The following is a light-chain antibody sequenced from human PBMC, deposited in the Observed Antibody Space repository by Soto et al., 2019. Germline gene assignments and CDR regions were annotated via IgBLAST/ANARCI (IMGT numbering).Light chain of an antibody. Sequence: DIQMTQSPSSLSASVGDRVTITCRASQTISNXLNWYQQKAGKAPNVLIYSASTLQSGVPSRFSGSGSGTDFTLTISNLQPEDFATYYCQQSYTIPRTFGPGTKVDLK. J-gene: IGKJ3*01. V-gene: IGKV1-39*01. CDR2: SAS. CDR3: QQSYTIPRT. CDR1: QTISNX.